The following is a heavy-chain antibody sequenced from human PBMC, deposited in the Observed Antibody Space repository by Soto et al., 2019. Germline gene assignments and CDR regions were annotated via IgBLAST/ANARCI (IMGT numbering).Heavy chain of an antibody. D-gene: IGHD4-17*01. Sequence: ASVKVSCKASGYTFTSYGISWVRQAPGQGLEWMGWISAYNGNTNYAQKLQGRVTMTTDTSTSTAYMELRSLRSDDTAVYYCGRGPAYYGDYDTPGDYWGQGTLVTVSS. CDR1: GYTFTSYG. V-gene: IGHV1-18*01. CDR3: GRGPAYYGDYDTPGDY. CDR2: ISAYNGNT. J-gene: IGHJ4*02.